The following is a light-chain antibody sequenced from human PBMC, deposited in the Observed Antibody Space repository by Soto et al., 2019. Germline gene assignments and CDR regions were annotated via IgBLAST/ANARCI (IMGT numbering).Light chain of an antibody. CDR1: SSDVGGYNY. V-gene: IGLV2-14*01. J-gene: IGLJ2*01. Sequence: QSALTQPASVSGSPGQSITISCTGTSSDVGGYNYVSWYQQHPCKATKLMIYDVSNRPSGVSNRFSGSKSGNTASLTISGLQAADEADYYCSSYTSSSTLVVFGGGTKLTVL. CDR2: DVS. CDR3: SSYTSSSTLVV.